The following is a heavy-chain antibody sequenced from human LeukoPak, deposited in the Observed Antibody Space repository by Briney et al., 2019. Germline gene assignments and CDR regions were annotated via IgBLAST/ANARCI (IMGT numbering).Heavy chain of an antibody. J-gene: IGHJ4*02. CDR3: ARETEYSSSSDSYYFDY. V-gene: IGHV1-2*02. CDR2: INPNSGGT. Sequence: ASVKVSCKASGYTFTGYYMHWVRQAPGQGHEWMGWINPNSGGTNYAQKFQGRVTMTRDTSISTAYMELSRLRSDDTAVYYCARETEYSSSSDSYYFDYWGQGTLVTVSS. CDR1: GYTFTGYY. D-gene: IGHD6-6*01.